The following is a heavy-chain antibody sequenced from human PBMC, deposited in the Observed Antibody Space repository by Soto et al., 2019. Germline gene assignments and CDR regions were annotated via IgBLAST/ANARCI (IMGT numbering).Heavy chain of an antibody. CDR2: MNPNSGNT. V-gene: IGHV1-8*01. D-gene: IGHD6-13*01. Sequence: ASVKVSCKASGYTFTSYDINWVRQATGQGLEWMGWMNPNSGNTGYAQKFQGRVTMTRNTSISTAYMELSSLRSEDTAVYYCARVSSSWRNYYYYYGMDVWGQGTTVTVSS. CDR1: GYTFTSYD. J-gene: IGHJ6*02. CDR3: ARVSSSWRNYYYYYGMDV.